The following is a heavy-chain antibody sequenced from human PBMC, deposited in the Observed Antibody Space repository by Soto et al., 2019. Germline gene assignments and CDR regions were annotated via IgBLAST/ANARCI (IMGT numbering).Heavy chain of an antibody. CDR1: GFLFNNYD. D-gene: IGHD2-2*01. CDR2: ISRSGSIT. V-gene: IGHV3-48*03. J-gene: IGHJ4*02. CDR3: ARVLHNQLLLFDY. Sequence: PVGSLRLSCAASGFLFNNYDMNWVRQAPGKGLEWVSYISRSGSITYYADSLKGRFTVSRDNAENSLYLQMNSLRAEDTAIYYCARVLHNQLLLFDYWGQGTQVTVSS.